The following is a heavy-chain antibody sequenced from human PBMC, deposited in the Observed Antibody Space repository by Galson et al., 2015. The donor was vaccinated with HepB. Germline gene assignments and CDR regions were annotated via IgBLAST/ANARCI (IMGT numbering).Heavy chain of an antibody. CDR3: ARGCDGYNYPWYYYGMDV. V-gene: IGHV1-46*01. J-gene: IGHJ6*02. CDR1: GYTFTSYY. CDR2: INPSGGST. Sequence: SVKVSCKASGYTFTSYYMHWVRQAPGQGLEWMGIINPSGGSTSYAQKFQGRVTMTRDTSTSTVYMELSSLRSEDTAVYYCARGCDGYNYPWYYYGMDVWGQGTTVTVSS. D-gene: IGHD5-24*01.